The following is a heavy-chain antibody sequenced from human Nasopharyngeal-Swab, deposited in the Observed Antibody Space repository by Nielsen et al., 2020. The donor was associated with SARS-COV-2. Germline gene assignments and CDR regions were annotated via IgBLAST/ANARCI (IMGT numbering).Heavy chain of an antibody. Sequence: WIRQPPGKGLEWVAVISYDGSNKYYADSVRGRFTIYRDNSKNTLYLQMNSLRAEDTAVYYCARGLSLVGATNDAFDIWGQGTMVTVSS. V-gene: IGHV3-30*03. D-gene: IGHD1-26*01. CDR2: ISYDGSNK. CDR3: ARGLSLVGATNDAFDI. J-gene: IGHJ3*02.